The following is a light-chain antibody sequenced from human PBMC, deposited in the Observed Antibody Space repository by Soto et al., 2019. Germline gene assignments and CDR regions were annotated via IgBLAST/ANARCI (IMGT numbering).Light chain of an antibody. CDR1: SSDVGGYNR. V-gene: IGLV2-14*01. Sequence: QSALTQPASVSGSPGQSITISCTGTSSDVGGYNRVSWYQHHPGKAPKLIIYEVTNGPSGVSNRFSGSKSGYTASLTISGLQAEDEADYYCTSWTSDTTWVFGGGTKPTVL. CDR3: TSWTSDTTWV. J-gene: IGLJ3*02. CDR2: EVT.